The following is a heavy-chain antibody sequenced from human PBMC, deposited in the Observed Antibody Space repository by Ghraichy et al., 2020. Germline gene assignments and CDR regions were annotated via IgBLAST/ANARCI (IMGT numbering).Heavy chain of an antibody. CDR3: ATVNRSGYYYYYYGMDV. CDR2: FDPEDGET. Sequence: ASVKVSCKVSGYTLTELSMHWVRQAPGKGLEWMGGFDPEDGETIYAQKFQGRVTMTEDTSTDTAYMELSSLRSEDTAVYYCATVNRSGYYYYYYGMDVWGQGTTVTVSS. D-gene: IGHD3-3*01. CDR1: GYTLTELS. J-gene: IGHJ6*02. V-gene: IGHV1-24*01.